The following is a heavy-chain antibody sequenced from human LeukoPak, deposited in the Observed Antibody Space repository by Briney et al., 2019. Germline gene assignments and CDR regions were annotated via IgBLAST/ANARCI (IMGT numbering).Heavy chain of an antibody. CDR2: INTNTGNP. D-gene: IGHD3-10*01. V-gene: IGHV7-4-1*02. J-gene: IGHJ5*02. CDR1: GYTLTSYD. CDR3: ARGGVPFYYGSGSYCPA. Sequence: ASVKVSCKASGYTLTSYDINWVRQAPGQGLEWMGWINTNTGNPTYAQGFTGRFVFSLDTSVRTAFLQINSLQTEDTAVYYCARGGVPFYYGSGSYCPAWGQGTLVTVSS.